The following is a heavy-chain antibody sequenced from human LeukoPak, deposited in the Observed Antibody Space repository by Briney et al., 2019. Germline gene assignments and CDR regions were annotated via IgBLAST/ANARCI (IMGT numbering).Heavy chain of an antibody. Sequence: GGSLRLSCAASGFTFSSYAMHWVRQAPGKGLEWVAVISYDGSNKYYADSVKGRFTISRDNSKNTLYLQMNSLRAEDTAVYYCARGSILEWLPLDYWGQGTLVTVSS. CDR2: ISYDGSNK. J-gene: IGHJ4*02. D-gene: IGHD3-3*01. CDR3: ARGSILEWLPLDY. CDR1: GFTFSSYA. V-gene: IGHV3-30-3*01.